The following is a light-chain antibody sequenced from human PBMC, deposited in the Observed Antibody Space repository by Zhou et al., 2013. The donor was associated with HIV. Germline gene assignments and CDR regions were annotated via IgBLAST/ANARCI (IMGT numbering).Light chain of an antibody. V-gene: IGKV1-39*01. J-gene: IGKJ3*01. CDR1: QDISNY. Sequence: DIQMTQSPSSLSASVGDRVTITCRASQDISNYLNWFQQKPGKAPKLLIHDASNLETGVPSRFSGSGSGTDFTLTISSLQPEDFATYYCQQSYSTPRTFGPGTKVHIK. CDR2: DAS. CDR3: QQSYSTPRT.